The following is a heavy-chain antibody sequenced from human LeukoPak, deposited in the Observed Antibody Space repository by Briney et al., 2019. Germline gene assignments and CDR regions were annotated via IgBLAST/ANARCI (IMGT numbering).Heavy chain of an antibody. CDR1: GGSISSGSYY. D-gene: IGHD3-3*01. Sequence: SQTLSLTCTVSGGSISSGSYYWSWIRQPAGKGLEWIGRIYTSGSTNYNPSLKSRVTISVDTSKNQFSLKLSSVTAADTAVYYCARGLWSGYHNCYGMDVWGQGTTVTVSS. CDR3: ARGLWSGYHNCYGMDV. J-gene: IGHJ6*02. V-gene: IGHV4-61*02. CDR2: IYTSGST.